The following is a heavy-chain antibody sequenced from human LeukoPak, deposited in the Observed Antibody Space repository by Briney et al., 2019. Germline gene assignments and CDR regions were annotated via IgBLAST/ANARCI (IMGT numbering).Heavy chain of an antibody. CDR1: GGSISSYY. V-gene: IGHV4-59*08. D-gene: IGHD2-2*01. CDR2: IYYSEST. Sequence: SETLSLTCTVSGGSISSYYRSWIRQPPGKGLEWIGYIYYSESTNYNPSLKSRVTISVDTSKNQFSLKLSSVTAADTAVYYCASIYCSSTSCYFAFDIWGQGTMVTVSS. CDR3: ASIYCSSTSCYFAFDI. J-gene: IGHJ3*02.